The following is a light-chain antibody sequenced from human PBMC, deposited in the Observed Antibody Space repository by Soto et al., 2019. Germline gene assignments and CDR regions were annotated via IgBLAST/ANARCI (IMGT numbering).Light chain of an antibody. CDR3: CSYTGSYTFYV. CDR1: SSDVGGYNY. J-gene: IGLJ1*01. Sequence: QSVLTQPRSVSGSPGQSVTISCSGTSSDVGGYNYVSWYQQYRGAAPKLMIYDVTMRPSGVPYRFSGSKSGNTASLTISGLQAEDEADYYCCSYTGSYTFYVSGGGTKVTVL. V-gene: IGLV2-11*01. CDR2: DVT.